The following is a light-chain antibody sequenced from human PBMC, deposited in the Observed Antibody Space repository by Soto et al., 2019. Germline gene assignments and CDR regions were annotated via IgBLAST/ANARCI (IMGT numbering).Light chain of an antibody. Sequence: DIQMTQSPSSLSASVGDRVTITCRPSRGIGNALAWYQQKPGTVPKLLIHSASTLQSGVPSRFSGSGSGTDFTLTISSLQPDDFATYYCQHYNSYSEAFGQGTRLE. V-gene: IGKV1-27*01. J-gene: IGKJ5*01. CDR3: QHYNSYSEA. CDR1: RGIGNA. CDR2: SAS.